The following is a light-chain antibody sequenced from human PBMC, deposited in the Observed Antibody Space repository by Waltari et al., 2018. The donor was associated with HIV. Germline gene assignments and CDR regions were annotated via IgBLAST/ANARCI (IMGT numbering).Light chain of an antibody. CDR2: WAS. Sequence: DFVMTQSPDSLAVSLGERATINCKSSQTVLYSSNNKNYLAWYQQKPGQPPKLLIYWASTRESGVLDRFSGSGSGTDFSLAVNNLQAEDVAVYYCQQCFAAPWTFGQGTKMEIK. CDR3: QQCFAAPWT. V-gene: IGKV4-1*01. CDR1: QTVLYSSNNKNY. J-gene: IGKJ1*01.